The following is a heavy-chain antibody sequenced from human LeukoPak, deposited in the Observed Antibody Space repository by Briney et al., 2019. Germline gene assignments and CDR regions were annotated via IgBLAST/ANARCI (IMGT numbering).Heavy chain of an antibody. J-gene: IGHJ4*02. CDR1: GGSISTYY. CDR3: ARLFVDSSSSY. Sequence: TSSETLSLTCTVSGGSISTYYWSWIRQPAGKGLEWIGRIHTSGNSDYNPSLKSRVTISVDTSKNQFSLKLSSVTAADTAVYYCARLFVDSSSSYWGQGTLVTVSS. CDR2: IHTSGNS. V-gene: IGHV4-4*07. D-gene: IGHD6-13*01.